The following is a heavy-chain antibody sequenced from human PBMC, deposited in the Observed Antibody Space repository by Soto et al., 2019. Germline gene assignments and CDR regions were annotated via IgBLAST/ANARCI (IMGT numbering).Heavy chain of an antibody. CDR1: GYTFTGYY. Sequence: GASVKVSCKDSGYTFTGYYMHWVRQAPGQGLEWMGWINPNSGGTNYAQKFQGWVTMTRDTSISTAYMELSRLRPDDTAVYYCARGGLRYFHYGMDVWGQGTTVTVSS. D-gene: IGHD3-9*01. CDR3: ARGGLRYFHYGMDV. V-gene: IGHV1-2*04. J-gene: IGHJ6*02. CDR2: INPNSGGT.